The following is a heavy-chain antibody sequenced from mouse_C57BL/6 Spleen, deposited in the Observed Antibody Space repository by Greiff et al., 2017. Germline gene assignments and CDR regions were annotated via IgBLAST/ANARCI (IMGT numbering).Heavy chain of an antibody. Sequence: VQLQQPGAELVKPGASLTLSCTASGYTFTSYWMHWVHQSPGQGLEWIGMIHPNSGSTNYTEQFTSMATLTVDKSSSTAYMKLRSLASADSAVYYCARSDYGRAFDYWGQGTTLTVSS. J-gene: IGHJ2*01. D-gene: IGHD1-1*02. CDR3: ARSDYGRAFDY. CDR1: GYTFTSYW. CDR2: IHPNSGST. V-gene: IGHV1-64*01.